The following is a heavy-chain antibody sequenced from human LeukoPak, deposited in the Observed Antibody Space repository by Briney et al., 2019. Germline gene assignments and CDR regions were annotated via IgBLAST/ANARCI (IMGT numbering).Heavy chain of an antibody. V-gene: IGHV4-39*01. CDR3: ASQVSYTAMVTRF. Sequence: SETLSLTCTVSGGSISSSSSHYWGWIRQSPGKGLEWIGSIYYGGSTYYNPSLNSRVTISADTSKNQFSLRLTSVTAADTAVYFCASQVSYTAMVTRFWGQGTLVTVSS. J-gene: IGHJ4*02. CDR2: IYYGGST. D-gene: IGHD5-18*01. CDR1: GGSISSSSSHY.